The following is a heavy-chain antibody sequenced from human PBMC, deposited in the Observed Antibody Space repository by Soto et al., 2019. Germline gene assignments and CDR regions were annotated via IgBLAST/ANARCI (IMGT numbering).Heavy chain of an antibody. D-gene: IGHD1-7*01. V-gene: IGHV1-69*01. J-gene: IGHJ6*02. CDR1: GGTFSSYA. CDR3: ARDHRNYAFYYYYGMDV. CDR2: IIPIFGTA. Sequence: QVQLVQSGAEVKKPGSSVKVSCKASGGTFSSYAISWVRQAPGQGLEWMGGIIPIFGTANYAQKFQGRVTITADESTSTAYMELSSLRSEDTAAYYCARDHRNYAFYYYYGMDVWGQGTTVTVSS.